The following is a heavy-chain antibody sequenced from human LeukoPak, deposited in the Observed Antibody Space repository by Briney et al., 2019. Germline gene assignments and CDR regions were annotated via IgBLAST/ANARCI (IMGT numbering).Heavy chain of an antibody. CDR3: ARQIYYYDRSNYYHLHFGS. D-gene: IGHD3-22*01. Sequence: PSETLSLSCTVSGGSISSSSYYWGWIRQPPGKGLEWIGSIYYSGSTYYNPSLKSRVTISVDTPKNQFSLKLSSVTAADTAVYYCARQIYYYDRSNYYHLHFGSWAQGTLVTVSS. CDR1: GGSISSSSYY. J-gene: IGHJ4*02. V-gene: IGHV4-39*01. CDR2: IYYSGST.